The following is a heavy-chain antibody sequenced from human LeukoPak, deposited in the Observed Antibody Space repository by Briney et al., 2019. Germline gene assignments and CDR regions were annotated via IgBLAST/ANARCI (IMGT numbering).Heavy chain of an antibody. D-gene: IGHD3-16*02. J-gene: IGHJ4*02. Sequence: GGFLRLSCAASGFTVNNYWMGWVRQAPGKGLEWVANINQDGSQKYYMDSVKGRFTISRDNAKNSLFLRMNSLRAEDTAVYHCVPSAIARLGELSSYDYWGQGTLVTVSS. CDR3: VPSAIARLGELSSYDY. CDR1: GFTVNNYW. CDR2: INQDGSQK. V-gene: IGHV3-7*02.